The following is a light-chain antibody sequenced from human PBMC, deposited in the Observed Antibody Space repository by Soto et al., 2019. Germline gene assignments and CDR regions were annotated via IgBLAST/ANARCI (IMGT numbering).Light chain of an antibody. V-gene: IGLV2-14*01. CDR2: EVI. J-gene: IGLJ2*01. CDR1: SSDVGGHNY. Sequence: QSALTQPASVSGSPGQSITISCTGTSSDVGGHNYVSWYQHHPGKAPKLIIYEVINRPSGVSNRFSGSKSGNTASLTISGLQAEDEADYYCTSYISLKSVLFGGGTKLTVL. CDR3: TSYISLKSVL.